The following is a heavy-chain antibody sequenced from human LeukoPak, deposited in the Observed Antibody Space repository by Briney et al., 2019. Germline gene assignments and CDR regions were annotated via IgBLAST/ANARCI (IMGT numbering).Heavy chain of an antibody. J-gene: IGHJ5*02. CDR1: GGTFSSYA. CDR3: AITTVDTAMVFDP. D-gene: IGHD5-18*01. CDR2: IIPIFGTA. Sequence: GASVKVSCKASGGTFSSYAISWVRQAPGQGLEWMGGIIPIFGTANYAQKFQGRVTITADESTSTAYMELSSLRSEDTAVYYCAITTVDTAMVFDPWGQGTLVTVPS. V-gene: IGHV1-69*13.